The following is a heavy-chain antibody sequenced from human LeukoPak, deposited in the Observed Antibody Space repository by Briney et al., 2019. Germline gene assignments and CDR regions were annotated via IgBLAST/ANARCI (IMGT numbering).Heavy chain of an antibody. V-gene: IGHV1-8*01. CDR2: MNPSSGNT. CDR1: GYTFTSYD. J-gene: IGHJ5*02. CDR3: AREIADCSSTSCYRGSWLDP. D-gene: IGHD2-2*01. Sequence: GASVKVSCKASGYTFTSYDINWVRQATGQGLEWMGWMNPSSGNTGYAQKFQGRVTMTRNTSISTAYMELSSLRSEDTAVYYCAREIADCSSTSCYRGSWLDPWGQGTLVTVSS.